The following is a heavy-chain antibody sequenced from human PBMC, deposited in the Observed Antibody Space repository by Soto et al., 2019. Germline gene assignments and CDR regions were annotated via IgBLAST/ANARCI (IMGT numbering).Heavy chain of an antibody. CDR3: VKDNVGVYCSGGSCYFDY. Sequence: EVHLVESGGGLAQPGRSLRLSCVASGFSLDHYAMHWVRQAPGKGLEWVSGISWDSGVIDYAYSVRGRFTISRDNAKNSLYLQMTSLRAEDTALYYCVKDNVGVYCSGGSCYFDYWGQGSLVTVSS. D-gene: IGHD2-15*01. V-gene: IGHV3-9*01. CDR2: ISWDSGVI. CDR1: GFSLDHYA. J-gene: IGHJ4*02.